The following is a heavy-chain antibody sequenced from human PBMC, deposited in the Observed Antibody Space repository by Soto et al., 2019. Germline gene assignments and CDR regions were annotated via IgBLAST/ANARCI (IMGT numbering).Heavy chain of an antibody. D-gene: IGHD6-19*01. CDR3: ARFLPVAGTLSFDY. CDR1: GCTLSSYA. CDR2: ISSSGSTI. J-gene: IGHJ4*02. Sequence: LRLSCAVSGCTLSSYAMSWIRQAPGKGLEWVSYISSSGSTIYYADSVKGRFTISRDNAKNSLYLQMNSLRAEDTAVYYCARFLPVAGTLSFDYWGQGTLVTVSS. V-gene: IGHV3-11*01.